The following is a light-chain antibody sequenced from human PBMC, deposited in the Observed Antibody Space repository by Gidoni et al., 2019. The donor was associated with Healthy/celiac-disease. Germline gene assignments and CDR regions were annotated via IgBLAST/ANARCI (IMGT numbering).Light chain of an antibody. J-gene: IGKJ4*01. Sequence: VLTQSPAPLSLSPGERATLPCRASQSVSSYLAWYQQKPGQATRLLIYDASNRATGIPARFSGSGSGTDFTLTISSLEPEDFAVYYCQQRSNWLTFGGGTKVEIK. CDR3: QQRSNWLT. V-gene: IGKV3-11*01. CDR1: QSVSSY. CDR2: DAS.